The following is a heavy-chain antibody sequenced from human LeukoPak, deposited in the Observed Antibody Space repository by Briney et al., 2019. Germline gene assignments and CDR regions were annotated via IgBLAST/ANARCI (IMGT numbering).Heavy chain of an antibody. V-gene: IGHV1-2*06. CDR2: INPNSGGT. J-gene: IGHJ4*02. CDR1: GYTFAGYY. D-gene: IGHD5-18*01. Sequence: ASVKVSCKASGYTFAGYYLHLLRQAPGQGLDWMGRINPNSGGTNYAQKFQGRVTMTRDTSISTAYMELSRLRSDDTAVYYCARDTAMVNLFDYWGQGTLVTVSS. CDR3: ARDTAMVNLFDY.